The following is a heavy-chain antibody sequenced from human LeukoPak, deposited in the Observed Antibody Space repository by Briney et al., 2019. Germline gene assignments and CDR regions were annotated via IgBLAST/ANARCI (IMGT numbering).Heavy chain of an antibody. D-gene: IGHD5-24*01. V-gene: IGHV4-61*02. CDR1: GGSISSGSYY. CDR2: IYTSGST. CDR3: ARAGRRDGYNRWFDP. Sequence: SSETLSLTCTVSGGSISSGSYYWSWIRQPAGKGLEWTGRIYTSGSTNYNPSLKSRVTISVDTSKNQFSLKLSSVTAADTAVYYCARAGRRDGYNRWFDPWGQGTLVTVSS. J-gene: IGHJ5*02.